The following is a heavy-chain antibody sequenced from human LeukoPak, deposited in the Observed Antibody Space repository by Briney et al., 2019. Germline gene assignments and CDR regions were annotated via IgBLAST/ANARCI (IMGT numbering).Heavy chain of an antibody. D-gene: IGHD5-18*01. Sequence: GGTLRLSCAASGFTFSSHRMSWVRQAPGKGLEWVANIKKDGSEKYYVDSVKGRFTISRDNAKTSLYLQMNSLRAEDTAVYYCARDLSGVRGYTYGRGIDYWGQGTLVTVSS. CDR3: ARDLSGVRGYTYGRGIDY. CDR2: IKKDGSEK. V-gene: IGHV3-7*01. J-gene: IGHJ4*02. CDR1: GFTFSSHR.